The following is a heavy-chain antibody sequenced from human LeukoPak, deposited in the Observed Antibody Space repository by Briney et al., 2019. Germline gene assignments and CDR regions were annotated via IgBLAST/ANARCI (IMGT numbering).Heavy chain of an antibody. CDR2: ISGSGGTT. CDR3: AKDPYRASSGLVDY. Sequence: QPGGSLRLSCATSGFTFSNYAVSWVPQTPGKGLEWVSSISGSGGTTYYADSVKGRFTISRDNSKNTLYLQLNSLRAEDTVVYYCAKDPYRASSGLVDYWGQGTLVTVSS. J-gene: IGHJ4*02. D-gene: IGHD5-12*01. CDR1: GFTFSNYA. V-gene: IGHV3-23*01.